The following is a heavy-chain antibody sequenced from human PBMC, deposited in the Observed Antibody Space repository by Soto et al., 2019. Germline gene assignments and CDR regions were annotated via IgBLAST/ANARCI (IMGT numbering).Heavy chain of an antibody. Sequence: SETLSLTCTVSGGSISSYYWSWIRQPPGKGLEWIGYIYYSGSTNYNPSLKSRVTISVDTSKNQFSLKLSSVTAADTAVYYCARHSLGSGGSYDAFDIWGQGTMVTVSS. CDR1: GGSISSYY. D-gene: IGHD2-15*01. V-gene: IGHV4-59*08. J-gene: IGHJ3*02. CDR3: ARHSLGSGGSYDAFDI. CDR2: IYYSGST.